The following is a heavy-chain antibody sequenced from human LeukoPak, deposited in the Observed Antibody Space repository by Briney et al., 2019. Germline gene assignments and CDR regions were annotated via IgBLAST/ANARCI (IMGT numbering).Heavy chain of an antibody. CDR2: INDSGTI. Sequence: SETLSLTCAVSGGSFSNYYWSWIRQSPGKGLEWIGEINDSGTINYNPSLMSRVTISVDKSKNQFSLKLSSVTAADTAVYYCARRWNYGRNYYIDVWGKGATVSVSS. V-gene: IGHV4-34*01. CDR3: ARRWNYGRNYYIDV. D-gene: IGHD1-7*01. CDR1: GGSFSNYY. J-gene: IGHJ6*03.